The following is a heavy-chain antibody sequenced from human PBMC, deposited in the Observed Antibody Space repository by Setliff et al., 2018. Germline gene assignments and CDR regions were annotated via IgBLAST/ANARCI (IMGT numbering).Heavy chain of an antibody. CDR3: VRVRVVQGYYEFDS. CDR2: IYFNGNT. D-gene: IGHD3-16*01. Sequence: SGTLSLTCNVPGGSISTSNYHWGWVRQPPGKGLEWIANIYFNGNTVKQPYLKSRVSISIDTSKNHFSLGLSSVIAADTATYYCVRVRVVQGYYEFDSWGQGALVTVSS. V-gene: IGHV4-39*07. CDR1: GGSISTSNYH. J-gene: IGHJ4*02.